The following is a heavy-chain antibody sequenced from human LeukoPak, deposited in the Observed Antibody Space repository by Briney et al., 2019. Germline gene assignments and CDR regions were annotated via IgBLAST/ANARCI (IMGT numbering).Heavy chain of an antibody. CDR1: GGSFSGYY. CDR3: ARGGPDIALMVYARNWFDP. CDR2: INHSGST. D-gene: IGHD2-8*01. Sequence: SETLSLTCAVYGGSFSGYYWSWIRQPPGKGLEWIGEINHSGSTNYNPSLKSRVTISVDTSKNQFSLKLSSVTAADTAVYYCARGGPDIALMVYARNWFDPWGQGTLVTVSS. J-gene: IGHJ5*02. V-gene: IGHV4-34*01.